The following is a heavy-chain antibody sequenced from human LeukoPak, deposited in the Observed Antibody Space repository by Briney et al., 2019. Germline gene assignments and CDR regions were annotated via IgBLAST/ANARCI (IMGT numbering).Heavy chain of an antibody. V-gene: IGHV3-23*01. Sequence: PGGSLRLSCAASGFTFSSYSMNWVRQAPGKGLEWVSAISGSGGSTYYADSVKGRFTISRDNSKNTLYLQMNSLRAEDTAVYYCAKGVSGSYHASYFDYWGQGTLVTVSS. J-gene: IGHJ4*02. CDR1: GFTFSSYS. CDR2: ISGSGGST. CDR3: AKGVSGSYHASYFDY. D-gene: IGHD1-26*01.